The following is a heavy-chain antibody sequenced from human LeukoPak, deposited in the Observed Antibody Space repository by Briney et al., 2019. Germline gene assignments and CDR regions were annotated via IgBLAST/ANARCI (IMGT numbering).Heavy chain of an antibody. D-gene: IGHD3-22*01. CDR2: ISGSGDNT. V-gene: IGHV3-23*01. J-gene: IGHJ4*02. CDR1: TFTSGIYY. CDR3: AKGSYYDSSGSFYFDY. Sequence: PGGSLKLSCAASTFTSGIYYMSWVRQAPGKGLEWVSGISGSGDNTYYADSVKGRFTISRDNSKNTLYVQVNSQGTEDTAAYYCAKGSYYDSSGSFYFDYWGQGTLVTVSS.